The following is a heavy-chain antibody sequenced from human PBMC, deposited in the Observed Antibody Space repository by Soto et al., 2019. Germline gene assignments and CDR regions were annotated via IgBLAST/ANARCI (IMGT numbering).Heavy chain of an antibody. V-gene: IGHV3-13*05. CDR1: GFTFSSYD. Sequence: PGGSLRFSCAASGFTFSSYDMHWVRQATGKGLEWVSAIGTAGDPYYPGSVKGRFTISRENAKNSLYLQMNSLRAGDTAVYYCAREKCSSTKCYGMDVWGQGTTVTVSS. CDR2: IGTAGDP. D-gene: IGHD2-2*01. CDR3: AREKCSSTKCYGMDV. J-gene: IGHJ6*02.